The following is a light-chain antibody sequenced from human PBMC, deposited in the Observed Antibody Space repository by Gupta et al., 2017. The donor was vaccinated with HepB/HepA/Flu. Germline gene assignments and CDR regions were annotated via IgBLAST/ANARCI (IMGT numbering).Light chain of an antibody. V-gene: IGKV3-15*01. Sequence: EIVMTQSPATLSVSPEERATLSCRASQSVSSNLAWYQQKPGQAPRLLIYGASTRATGIPARFSGSGFGTEFTLTISSLQSEDFAVYYCQQYNNWPVLTFGGGTKVEIK. CDR1: QSVSSN. J-gene: IGKJ4*01. CDR2: GAS. CDR3: QQYNNWPVLT.